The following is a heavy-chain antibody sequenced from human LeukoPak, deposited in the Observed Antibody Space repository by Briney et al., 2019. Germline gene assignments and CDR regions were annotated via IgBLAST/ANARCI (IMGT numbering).Heavy chain of an antibody. CDR1: GFTYSKYA. Sequence: AGSLRLSCAASGFTYSKYAMSWVRQAPGKGLEWVSTISGSGGSTYYADSVKSRFTISRDNSKNTLYLRMNSLRAEDTAVYYCASVLEGYHYYGMDIWGQGTTVTVSS. CDR2: ISGSGGST. D-gene: IGHD1-1*01. V-gene: IGHV3-23*01. J-gene: IGHJ6*02. CDR3: ASVLEGYHYYGMDI.